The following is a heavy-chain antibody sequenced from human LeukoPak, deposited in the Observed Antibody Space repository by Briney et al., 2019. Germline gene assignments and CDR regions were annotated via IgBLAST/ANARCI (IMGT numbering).Heavy chain of an antibody. V-gene: IGHV4-39*01. J-gene: IGHJ3*02. D-gene: IGHD2-2*01. Sequence: SETLSLTCTVSGGSISSSSYYWGWIRQPPGKGLEWIGSIYYSGSTYYNPSLKSRVTISVDTSKNQFSLKLSSVTAADTAVYYCARLVIETPRYCSSTSCYGSFAFDIWGQGTMVTVSS. CDR1: GGSISSSSYY. CDR3: ARLVIETPRYCSSTSCYGSFAFDI. CDR2: IYYSGST.